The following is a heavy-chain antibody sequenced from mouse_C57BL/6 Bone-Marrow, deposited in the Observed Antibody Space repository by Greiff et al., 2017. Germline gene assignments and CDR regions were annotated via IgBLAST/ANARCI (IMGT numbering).Heavy chain of an antibody. V-gene: IGHV1-66*01. CDR1: GFCFTSYY. CDR2: IYPGSGNT. D-gene: IGHD1-1*01. Sequence: QVQLQQSGPVLVKPGASVKISCKASGFCFTSYYITWVKQRPGQGLEWIGWIYPGSGNTKYHEKFKGKATLTADTSSSTAYMQLSSLTSEDSAVYYCARDYYGSWCAYWNEGKLVTVSA. CDR3: ARDYYGSWCAY. J-gene: IGHJ3*01.